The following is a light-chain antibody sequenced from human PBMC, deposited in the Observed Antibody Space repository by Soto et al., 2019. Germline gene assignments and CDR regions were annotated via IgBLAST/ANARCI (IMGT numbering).Light chain of an antibody. CDR1: QSVSAN. Sequence: IVLTQSPAALSESLGETVTLSCRASQSVSANLAWYQQRPGQAPRLLIYGSSNRAPDTPDRFSGSGSGTEFTLTISSLQPEDSAVYYCQQYNIWPPWTFGQGTRWIS. J-gene: IGKJ1*01. CDR3: QQYNIWPPWT. CDR2: GSS. V-gene: IGKV3-15*01.